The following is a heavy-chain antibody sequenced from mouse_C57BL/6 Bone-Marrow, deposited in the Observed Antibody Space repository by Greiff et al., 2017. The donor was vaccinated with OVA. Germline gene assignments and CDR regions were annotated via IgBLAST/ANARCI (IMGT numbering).Heavy chain of an antibody. CDR3: ARSRVYFGSSPLDY. CDR1: GYTFTSYW. J-gene: IGHJ2*01. V-gene: IGHV1-64*01. D-gene: IGHD1-1*01. CDR2: IHPNSGST. Sequence: QVQLQQPGAELVKPGASVKLSCKASGYTFTSYWMHWVKQRPGQGLEWIGMIHPNSGSTNYNEKFKSKATLTVDKSSSTAYMQLSILTAEDSAVYYCARSRVYFGSSPLDYWGQGTTLTVSS.